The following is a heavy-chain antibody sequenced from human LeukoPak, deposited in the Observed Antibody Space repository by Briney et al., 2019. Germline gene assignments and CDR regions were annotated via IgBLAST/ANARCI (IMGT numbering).Heavy chain of an antibody. Sequence: SETLSLTCTVSGGSISSGGYYWSWIRQPPGKGLEWIGYIYHSGSTYYNPSLKSRVTISVDRSKNQFSLKLSSVTAADTAVYYCARDGIAAAGTGRYFDYWGQGTLVTVSS. CDR2: IYHSGST. CDR3: ARDGIAAAGTGRYFDY. J-gene: IGHJ4*02. V-gene: IGHV4-30-2*01. D-gene: IGHD6-13*01. CDR1: GGSISSGGYY.